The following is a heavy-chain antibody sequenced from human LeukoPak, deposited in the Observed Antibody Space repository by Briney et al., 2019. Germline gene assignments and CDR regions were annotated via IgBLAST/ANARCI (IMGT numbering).Heavy chain of an antibody. CDR2: INPNSGGT. Sequence: ASVKASCKASGYTFTGYYMHWVRQAPGQGLEWMGRINPNSGGTNYAQKFQGRVTMTRDTSISTAYMELSRLRSDDTAVYYCASLGYCSSTSCADYWGQGTLVTVSS. J-gene: IGHJ4*02. CDR1: GYTFTGYY. D-gene: IGHD2-2*01. V-gene: IGHV1-2*06. CDR3: ASLGYCSSTSCADY.